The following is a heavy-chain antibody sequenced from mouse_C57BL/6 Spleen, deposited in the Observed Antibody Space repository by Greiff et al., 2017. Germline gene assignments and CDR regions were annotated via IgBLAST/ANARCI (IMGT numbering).Heavy chain of an antibody. CDR1: GYTFTDYE. J-gene: IGHJ3*01. CDR3: NQLTGTPFGY. CDR2: IDPETGGT. Sequence: QVQLQQSGAELVRPGASVTLSCKASGYTFTDYEMHWVKQTPVHGLEWIGAIDPETGGTAYNQKFKGKAILTADKSSSTAYMALRSLTSEDSAVYYCNQLTGTPFGYWGQGTLVTFSA. V-gene: IGHV1-15*01. D-gene: IGHD4-1*01.